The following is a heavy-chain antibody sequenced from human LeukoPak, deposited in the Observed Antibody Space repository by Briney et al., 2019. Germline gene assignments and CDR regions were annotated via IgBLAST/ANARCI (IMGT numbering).Heavy chain of an antibody. V-gene: IGHV3-20*04. CDR3: ARGGYCSSTSCYGDYYYYMDV. D-gene: IGHD2-2*01. CDR2: INWNGGST. CDR1: GFTFSSYW. J-gene: IGHJ6*03. Sequence: PGGSLRLSCAASGFTFSSYWMHWVRQAPGKGLEWVSGINWNGGSTGYADSVKGRFTISRDDAKNSLYLQMNSLRAEDTALYYCARGGYCSSTSCYGDYYYYMDVWGKGTTVTVSS.